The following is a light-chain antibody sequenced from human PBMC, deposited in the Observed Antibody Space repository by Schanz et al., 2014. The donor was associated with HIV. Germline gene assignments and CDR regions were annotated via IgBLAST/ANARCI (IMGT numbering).Light chain of an antibody. V-gene: IGLV2-8*01. CDR2: EVS. CDR3: SSYAATSNVL. J-gene: IGLJ3*02. Sequence: QSALTQPPSASGSPGQSVTISCTGTSRDVGSYNLVSWYQQHPGKAPKLMIYEVSERPSGVPDRFSGSKSGNTASLTVSGLQADDEADYYCSSYAATSNVLFGGGTKVTVL. CDR1: SRDVGSYNL.